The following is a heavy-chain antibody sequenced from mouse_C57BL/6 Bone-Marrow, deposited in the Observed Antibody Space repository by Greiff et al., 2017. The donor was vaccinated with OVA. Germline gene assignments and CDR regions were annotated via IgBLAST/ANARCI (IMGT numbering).Heavy chain of an antibody. CDR1: GYTFTSYW. V-gene: IGHV1-59*01. CDR3: ARSRRYYAMDY. J-gene: IGHJ4*01. Sequence: VQLQQPGAELVRPGTSVKLSCKASGYTFTSYWMHWVKQRPGQGLEWIGEIDPSDSYTNYNQKFKGKATLTVDTSSSTAYMQLSSLTSEDSAVYYCARSRRYYAMDYWGQGTSVTVSS. CDR2: IDPSDSYT.